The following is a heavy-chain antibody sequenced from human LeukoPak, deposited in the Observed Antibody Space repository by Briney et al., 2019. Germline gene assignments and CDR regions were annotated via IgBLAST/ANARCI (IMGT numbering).Heavy chain of an antibody. V-gene: IGHV3-66*01. CDR2: IYTGVRT. J-gene: IGHJ4*02. CDR3: ARAPSFDSGSGTYEDY. Sequence: GGSLRLSCAASGFTVSSNYMSWVRQAPGKGLEWVSVIYTGVRTFYADSVKGRFTISRDNSKNSLYLQMNSLRAEDTAVYYCARAPSFDSGSGTYEDYWGQGTLVTVSS. CDR1: GFTVSSNY. D-gene: IGHD3-10*01.